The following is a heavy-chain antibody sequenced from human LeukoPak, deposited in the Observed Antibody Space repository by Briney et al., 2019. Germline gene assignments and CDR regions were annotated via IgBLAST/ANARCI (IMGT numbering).Heavy chain of an antibody. J-gene: IGHJ6*03. Sequence: SVKVSCKASGGTFSSYAISWVRQAPGQGLEWMGGIIPIFGTANYAQKFQGRVTITADKSTSTAYMELSSLRADDTAVYYCARDKQLDWAHYYYYYMDVWGKGTTVTVSS. V-gene: IGHV1-69*06. CDR3: ARDKQLDWAHYYYYYMDV. D-gene: IGHD1-1*01. CDR1: GGTFSSYA. CDR2: IIPIFGTA.